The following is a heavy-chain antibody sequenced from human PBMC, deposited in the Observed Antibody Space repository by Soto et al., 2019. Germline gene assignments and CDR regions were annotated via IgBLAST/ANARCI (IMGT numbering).Heavy chain of an antibody. CDR1: GFTFDDYA. CDR2: ISWNSGSI. V-gene: IGHV3-9*01. CDR3: AKGHYDFWSGYANDY. J-gene: IGHJ4*02. Sequence: EVQLVESGGGLVQPGRSLRLSCAASGFTFDDYAMHWVRQAPGKGLEWVSGISWNSGSIGYADSVKVRFTISRDNAKNSLYLQMNSLRAEDTALYYCAKGHYDFWSGYANDYWGQGTLVTVSS. D-gene: IGHD3-3*01.